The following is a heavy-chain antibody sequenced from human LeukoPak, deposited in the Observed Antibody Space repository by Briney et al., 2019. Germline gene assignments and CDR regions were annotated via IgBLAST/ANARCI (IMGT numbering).Heavy chain of an antibody. CDR3: ATSTAAAGTD. V-gene: IGHV3-7*03. Sequence: GGSLRLSCAASGFTFSNLWMSWVRQAPGKGLKWVANIKQDGSEKYYVDSMKGRFTISRDNAQNSLYLQMNSLRAEDTAIYYCATSTAAAGTDWGQGTLVTVS. CDR2: IKQDGSEK. D-gene: IGHD6-13*01. CDR1: GFTFSNLW. J-gene: IGHJ4*02.